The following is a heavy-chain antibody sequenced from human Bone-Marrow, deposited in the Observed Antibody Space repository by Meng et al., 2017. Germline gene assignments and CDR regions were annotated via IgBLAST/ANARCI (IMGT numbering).Heavy chain of an antibody. J-gene: IGHJ4*02. D-gene: IGHD6-19*01. CDR1: GGSISSSSYY. V-gene: IGHV4-39*01. CDR2: IYYSGST. CDR3: ARHQWGWYYFDY. Sequence: QPQLQESGPGLVNPSETLSLTCTVSGGSISSSSYYWGWIRQPPGKGLEWIGSIYYSGSTYYNPSLKSRVTISVDTSKNQFSLKLRFVTAADTAVYYCARHQWGWYYFDYWGQGTLVTVSS.